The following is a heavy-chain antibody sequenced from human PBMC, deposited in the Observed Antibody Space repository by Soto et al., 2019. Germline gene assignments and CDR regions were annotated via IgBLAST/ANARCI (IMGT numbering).Heavy chain of an antibody. CDR3: ARSIVAAGNRWFDP. CDR2: IDWDDDK. J-gene: IGHJ5*02. Sequence: GSGPTLVNPTRTLTLTCTFSGFSLSTSGMRVSWIRQPPGKALEWLARIDWDDDKLYSTSLKTRLTISKDTSKNQVVLTMTNMDPVDTATYYCARSIVAAGNRWFDPWGQGTLVTAPQ. V-gene: IGHV2-70*04. CDR1: GFSLSTSGMR. D-gene: IGHD6-13*01.